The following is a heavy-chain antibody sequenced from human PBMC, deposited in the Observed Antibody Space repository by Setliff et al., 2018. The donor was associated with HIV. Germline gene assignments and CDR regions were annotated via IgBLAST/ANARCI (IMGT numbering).Heavy chain of an antibody. Sequence: ASVQVACKASGYTFTSYYMHWVRQAPGQGLEWMGVINPINGDATFVRNFQGRGTMTRETSTKTVYMELRSEDTAVYFCAKSGFGVVALGINNWFDPWGQGTLVTVSS. J-gene: IGHJ5*02. D-gene: IGHD3-10*01. V-gene: IGHV1-46*01. CDR2: INPINGDA. CDR3: AKSGFGVVALGINNWFDP. CDR1: GYTFTSYY.